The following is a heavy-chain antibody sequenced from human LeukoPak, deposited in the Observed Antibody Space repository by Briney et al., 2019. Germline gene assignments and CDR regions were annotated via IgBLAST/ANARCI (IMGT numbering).Heavy chain of an antibody. Sequence: GGSQRLSCAASGFSFSTYDMTWVRQAPGKGLEWVSLISGSGRTTHYADSVKGRFTISRDNSKNTLYLQMDSLRAEDTAVYYCAKDLATYYYGSGNYPLDSWGQGALVTVSS. CDR1: GFSFSTYD. J-gene: IGHJ5*01. D-gene: IGHD3-10*01. CDR2: ISGSGRTT. CDR3: AKDLATYYYGSGNYPLDS. V-gene: IGHV3-23*01.